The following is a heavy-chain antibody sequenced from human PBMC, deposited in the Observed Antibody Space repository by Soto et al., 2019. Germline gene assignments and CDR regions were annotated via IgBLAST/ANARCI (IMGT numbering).Heavy chain of an antibody. CDR1: GFTFSSYS. V-gene: IGHV3-21*01. CDR3: ARALLFPLKPITIFQGEAPPPPDY. D-gene: IGHD3-9*01. J-gene: IGHJ4*02. Sequence: GGSLRLSCAASGFTFSSYSMNWVRQAPGKGLEWVSSISSSSSYIYYADSVKGRFTISRDNAKNSLYLQMNSLRAEDTAVYYCARALLFPLKPITIFQGEAPPPPDYWGQGTLVTVSS. CDR2: ISSSSSYI.